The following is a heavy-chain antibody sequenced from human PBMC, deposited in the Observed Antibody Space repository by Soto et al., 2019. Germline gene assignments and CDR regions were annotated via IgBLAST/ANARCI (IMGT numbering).Heavy chain of an antibody. CDR2: IYYSGST. J-gene: IGHJ4*02. V-gene: IGHV4-59*01. CDR3: ARGRTPFYFDY. CDR1: GGSLSSYY. D-gene: IGHD2-15*01. Sequence: SETLSLTCTVSGGSLSSYYWSWIRQPPGKGLEWIGYIYYSGSTNYNPSLKSRVTISVDTSKNQFSLKLSSVTAADTAVYYCARGRTPFYFDYWGQGTLVTVSS.